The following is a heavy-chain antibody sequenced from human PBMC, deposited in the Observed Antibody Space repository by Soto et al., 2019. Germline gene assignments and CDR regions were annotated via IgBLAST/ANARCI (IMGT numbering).Heavy chain of an antibody. Sequence: GGSLRLSCAASGFTFSSYGMHWVRQAPGKGLEWVAVISYDGSNKYYADSVKGRFTISRDNSKNTLYLQMNSLRAEDTAVYYCAKDCDIVVVPAAPGSLDVWGKGTTVNVSS. V-gene: IGHV3-30*18. CDR2: ISYDGSNK. CDR1: GFTFSSYG. CDR3: AKDCDIVVVPAAPGSLDV. D-gene: IGHD2-2*01. J-gene: IGHJ6*04.